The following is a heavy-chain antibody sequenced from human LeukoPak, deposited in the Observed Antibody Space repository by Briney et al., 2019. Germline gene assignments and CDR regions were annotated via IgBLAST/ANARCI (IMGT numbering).Heavy chain of an antibody. Sequence: GASVKVSCKASGGTFSSYAISWVRQAPGQGLEWMGGIIPIFGTANYAQKFQGRVTITADESTSTAYMELSSLRSEDTAVYYCARQSSGWYLSNYYYMDVWGKGTMVIISS. J-gene: IGHJ6*03. V-gene: IGHV1-69*13. CDR1: GGTFSSYA. CDR3: ARQSSGWYLSNYYYMDV. CDR2: IIPIFGTA. D-gene: IGHD6-19*01.